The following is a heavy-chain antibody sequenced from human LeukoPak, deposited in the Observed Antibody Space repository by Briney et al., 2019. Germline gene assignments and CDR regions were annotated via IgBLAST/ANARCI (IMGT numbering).Heavy chain of an antibody. J-gene: IGHJ3*02. D-gene: IGHD2-15*01. CDR3: ASLGSRRYCSGGSCYSDAFDI. V-gene: IGHV1-8*03. Sequence: GASVKVSCKASGYTFTSYDINWVRQVTGQGLEWMGWMNPNSGNTGYAQKFQGRVTITRNTSISTAYMELSSLRSEDAAVYYCASLGSRRYCSGGSCYSDAFDIWGQGTMVTVSS. CDR2: MNPNSGNT. CDR1: GYTFTSYD.